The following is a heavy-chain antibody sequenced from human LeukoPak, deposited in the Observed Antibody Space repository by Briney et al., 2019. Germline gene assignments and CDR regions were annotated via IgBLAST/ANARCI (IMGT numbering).Heavy chain of an antibody. J-gene: IGHJ5*02. CDR2: INTDGGNT. V-gene: IGHV3-74*01. CDR3: ARHDWFDP. Sequence: GGSLRLSCAASGFTFSGYWMHWVRQAPGKGLVWVSRINTDGGNTYYADSVKGRFTISRDNSKNTLYLQMNSLRAEDTAVYYCARHDWFDPWGRGTLVTVSS. CDR1: GFTFSGYW.